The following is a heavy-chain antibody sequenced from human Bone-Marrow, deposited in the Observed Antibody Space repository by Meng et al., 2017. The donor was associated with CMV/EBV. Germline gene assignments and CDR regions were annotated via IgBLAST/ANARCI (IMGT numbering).Heavy chain of an antibody. CDR1: GGSISSSSYY. CDR2: IYYSGST. Sequence: GSLRLSWAVSGGSISSSSYYWGWIRQPPGKGLEWIGSIYYSGSTYYNPSLKSRVTISVDTSKNQFSLKLSSVTAADTAVYYCARRVRSSNWFDPWGQGTLVTVSS. CDR3: ARRVRSSNWFDP. J-gene: IGHJ5*02. D-gene: IGHD2-21*01. V-gene: IGHV4-39*01.